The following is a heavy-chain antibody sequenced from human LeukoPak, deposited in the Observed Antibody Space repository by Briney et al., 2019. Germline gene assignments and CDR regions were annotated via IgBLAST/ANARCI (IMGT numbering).Heavy chain of an antibody. Sequence: GASVKVSCKASGGTFSSYDISWVRQAPGQGLECMGGIMPISGTANYAQKFQGRVTITADKPTNTAYMELSSLRSEDTAVYYCASGRTDIVVVPATLRNYYFDYWGQGTLVTVSS. CDR3: ASGRTDIVVVPATLRNYYFDY. V-gene: IGHV1-69*06. D-gene: IGHD2-2*01. J-gene: IGHJ4*02. CDR2: IMPISGTA. CDR1: GGTFSSYD.